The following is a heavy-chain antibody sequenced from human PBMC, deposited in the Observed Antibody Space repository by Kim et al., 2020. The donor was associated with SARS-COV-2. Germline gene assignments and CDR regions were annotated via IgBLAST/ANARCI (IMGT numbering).Heavy chain of an antibody. J-gene: IGHJ4*02. CDR3: ARDHPGSGYFDY. CDR2: ISSSGSTI. D-gene: IGHD3-10*01. CDR1: GFTFSSYE. Sequence: GGSLRLSCAASGFTFSSYEMNWVRQAPGKGLEWVSYISSSGSTIYYADSVKGRFTISRDNAKNSLYLQMNSLRAEDTAVYYCARDHPGSGYFDYWGQGTLVTVSS. V-gene: IGHV3-48*03.